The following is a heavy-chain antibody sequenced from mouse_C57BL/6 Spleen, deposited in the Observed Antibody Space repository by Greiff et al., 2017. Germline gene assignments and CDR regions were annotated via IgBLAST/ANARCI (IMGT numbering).Heavy chain of an antibody. CDR1: GYTFTSYW. D-gene: IGHD1-1*01. V-gene: IGHV1-52*01. CDR2: IDPSDSET. Sequence: QVQLQQPGAELVRPVSSVKLSCKASGYTFTSYWMHWVKQRPIQGLEWIGNIDPSDSETHYNQKFKDKATLTVDKSSSTAYMQLSSLTSEDSAVYYCARSGSSHYYAMDYGGQGTSVTVSS. J-gene: IGHJ4*01. CDR3: ARSGSSHYYAMDY.